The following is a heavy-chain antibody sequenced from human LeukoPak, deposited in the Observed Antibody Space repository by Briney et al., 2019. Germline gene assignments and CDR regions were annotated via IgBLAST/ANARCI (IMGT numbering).Heavy chain of an antibody. Sequence: TSETLSLTCAVSGFSINMGYYWGWIRQPPGAGLEWIANVYQSGITNYTPSIKSRVTISVDTSKNQFSLKLSSVTTADTAVYYCARVYCTRTTCNDDAFDVWGQGILVTVSS. D-gene: IGHD2/OR15-2a*01. CDR2: VYQSGIT. CDR1: GFSINMGYY. CDR3: ARVYCTRTTCNDDAFDV. V-gene: IGHV4-38-2*01. J-gene: IGHJ3*01.